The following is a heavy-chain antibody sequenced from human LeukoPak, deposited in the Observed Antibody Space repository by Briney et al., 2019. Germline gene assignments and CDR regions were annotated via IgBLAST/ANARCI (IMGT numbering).Heavy chain of an antibody. D-gene: IGHD5-18*01. J-gene: IGHJ3*02. V-gene: IGHV4-59*08. CDR3: ARHLDTAMVKAFDI. Sequence: SETLSLTCTVSGGSISSYYWSWIRQPPGKGLEWIGYIYYSGSTNYNPSLKSRVTISVDTSKNQSSLKLSSVTAADTAVYYCARHLDTAMVKAFDIWGQGTMVTVSS. CDR2: IYYSGST. CDR1: GGSISSYY.